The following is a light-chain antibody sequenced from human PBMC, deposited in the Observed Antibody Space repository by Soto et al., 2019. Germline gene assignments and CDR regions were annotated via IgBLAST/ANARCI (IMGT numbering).Light chain of an antibody. Sequence: DTVMTQSPATLSVSLGERATLSCRASQSISSNLAWFQQKPGQAPSLLIYGASKRATGVPARFSGSGSGTEFTLTISSLQSEDFAVYYCQQFDNWQLTFGGGTKVDIK. J-gene: IGKJ4*01. CDR3: QQFDNWQLT. V-gene: IGKV3-15*01. CDR2: GAS. CDR1: QSISSN.